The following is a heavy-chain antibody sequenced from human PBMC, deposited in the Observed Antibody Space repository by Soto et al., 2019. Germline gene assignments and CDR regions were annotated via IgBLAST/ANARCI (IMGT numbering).Heavy chain of an antibody. J-gene: IGHJ4*02. CDR3: ARDLHYYDRSLFDY. CDR2: ISSSSSTI. V-gene: IGHV3-48*02. Sequence: GGSLRLSCAASGFTFSSYSMNWVRQAPGKGLEWVSYISSSSSTIYYADSVKGRFTISRDNAKNSLYLQMNSLRDEDTAVYYCARDLHYYDRSLFDYWGQGTLVTVSS. CDR1: GFTFSSYS. D-gene: IGHD3-22*01.